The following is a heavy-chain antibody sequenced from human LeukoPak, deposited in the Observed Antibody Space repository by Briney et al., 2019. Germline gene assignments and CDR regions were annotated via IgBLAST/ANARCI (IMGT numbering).Heavy chain of an antibody. CDR3: ARGFGYFDY. CDR1: GFTFSNYG. Sequence: PGGSLRLSCAASGFTFSNYGIHWVRQAPGKGLEWVAFIRYDGSNKYYVDSVKGRFTISRDNFKNTLYLQVNSLRGEDTAVYYCARGFGYFDYWGQGTLVTVSS. J-gene: IGHJ4*02. D-gene: IGHD3-3*01. V-gene: IGHV3-30*02. CDR2: IRYDGSNK.